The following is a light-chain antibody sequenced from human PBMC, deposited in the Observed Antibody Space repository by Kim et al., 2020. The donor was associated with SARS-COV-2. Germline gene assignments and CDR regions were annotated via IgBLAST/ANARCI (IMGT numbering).Light chain of an antibody. CDR3: AAWDDSLSGVV. J-gene: IGLJ2*01. CDR2: RNN. Sequence: GQRVTISCSGSSSNIGSNYVYWYQQLPGTAPKLLIYRNNQRPSGVPDRFSGSKSGTSASLAISGLRSVDEADYYCAAWDDSLSGVVFGGGTQLTVL. V-gene: IGLV1-47*01. CDR1: SSNIGSNY.